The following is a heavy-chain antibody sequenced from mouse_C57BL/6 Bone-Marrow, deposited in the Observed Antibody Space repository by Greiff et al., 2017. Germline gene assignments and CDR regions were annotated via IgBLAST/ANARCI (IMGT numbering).Heavy chain of an antibody. Sequence: EVQLVESGGGLVKPGGSLKLSCAASGFTFSDYGMHWVRQAPGKGLEWVAYISSGSSTIYYADTVKGRFTISRDNAKNTLFLQMTSLRSEDTAMYYCARHYYGSSYWYFDVWGTGTTVTVSS. D-gene: IGHD1-1*01. V-gene: IGHV5-17*01. CDR2: ISSGSSTI. CDR1: GFTFSDYG. CDR3: ARHYYGSSYWYFDV. J-gene: IGHJ1*03.